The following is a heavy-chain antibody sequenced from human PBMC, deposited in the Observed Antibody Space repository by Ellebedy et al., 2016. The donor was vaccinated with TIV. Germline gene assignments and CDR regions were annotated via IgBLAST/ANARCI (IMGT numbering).Heavy chain of an antibody. CDR3: ARGSVVTGADS. J-gene: IGHJ4*02. V-gene: IGHV3-21*04. CDR2: IDSSSTYL. CDR1: GFTFSSFG. D-gene: IGHD2-21*02. Sequence: GESLKISCAASGFTFSSFGMNWVRQASGKGLEWVSSIDSSSTYLYYADPVKCRFAISRDNAKNSLYLQMNSLRREDTAIYYCARGSVVTGADSWGQGTLVTVSS.